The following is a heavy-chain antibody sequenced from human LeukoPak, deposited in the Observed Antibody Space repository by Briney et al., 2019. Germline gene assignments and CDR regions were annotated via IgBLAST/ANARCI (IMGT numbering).Heavy chain of an antibody. CDR1: GFTFRSYW. Sequence: GGSLRLSCEASGFTFRSYWMHWVRQAPWKGLVWVSRINSDGSSTSYADSVKGRFTISRDNAKNTLYLQMNSLRAEDTAVYYCTRGADSSGYPDAFDIWGQGTMVTVSS. CDR3: TRGADSSGYPDAFDI. CDR2: INSDGSST. D-gene: IGHD3-22*01. V-gene: IGHV3-74*01. J-gene: IGHJ3*02.